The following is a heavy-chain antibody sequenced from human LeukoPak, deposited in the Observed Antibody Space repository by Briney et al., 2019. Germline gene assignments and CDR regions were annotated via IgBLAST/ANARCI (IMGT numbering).Heavy chain of an antibody. J-gene: IGHJ4*02. CDR2: IYYSGST. CDR3: ARAGITGRTVDY. CDR1: GGSISGYY. V-gene: IGHV4-59*01. Sequence: PSETLSLTCTVSGGSISGYYWSWIRQPPGKGLEWIGYIYYSGSTNYNPSLMSRVTVSLDTSKNQFSLTLSSVTAADTAVYYCARAGITGRTVDYWGQGTLVTVSS. D-gene: IGHD1-20*01.